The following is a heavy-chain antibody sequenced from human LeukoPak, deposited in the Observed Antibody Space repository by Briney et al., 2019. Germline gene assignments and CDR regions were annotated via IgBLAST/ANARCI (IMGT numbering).Heavy chain of an antibody. CDR2: IYYGGNT. Sequence: SETLSLTCTVSGGSLSSYYWSWIRQPPGKGLEWIGYIYYGGNTNYTPSLKSRVTISVDTSNNQFTLKLSSVTAADTAVYYCARLRGRDSSGFDYWGQGTLVTVSS. CDR3: ARLRGRDSSGFDY. CDR1: GGSLSSYY. J-gene: IGHJ4*02. D-gene: IGHD3-22*01. V-gene: IGHV4-59*01.